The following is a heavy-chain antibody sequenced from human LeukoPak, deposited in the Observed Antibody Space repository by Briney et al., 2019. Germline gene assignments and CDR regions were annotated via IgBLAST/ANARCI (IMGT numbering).Heavy chain of an antibody. CDR1: GGSFSGYY. CDR2: INHSGST. V-gene: IGHV4-34*01. Sequence: SETLPLTCAVYGGSFSGYYWSWIRQTPGKGLEWIGEINHSGSTNYNPSLKSRVTISVDTSKNQFSLKLSSVTAADTAVYYCAREVRAGGKFDYWGQGTLVTVSS. J-gene: IGHJ4*02. CDR3: AREVRAGGKFDY. D-gene: IGHD2-8*02.